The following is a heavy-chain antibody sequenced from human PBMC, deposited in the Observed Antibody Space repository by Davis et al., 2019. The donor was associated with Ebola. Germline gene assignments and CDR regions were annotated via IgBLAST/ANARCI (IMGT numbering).Heavy chain of an antibody. V-gene: IGHV5-51*01. CDR2: IYPGDSDT. CDR3: ARHQSLDCSSTSCYHYYGMDV. J-gene: IGHJ6*02. CDR1: GYSFTSYW. Sequence: PGGSLRLSCTGSGYSFTSYWIGWVRQMPGKGLEWMGIIYPGDSDTRYSPSFQGQVTISADKSISTAYLQWSSLKASDTAMYYCARHQSLDCSSTSCYHYYGMDVWGQGTTVTVSS. D-gene: IGHD2-2*01.